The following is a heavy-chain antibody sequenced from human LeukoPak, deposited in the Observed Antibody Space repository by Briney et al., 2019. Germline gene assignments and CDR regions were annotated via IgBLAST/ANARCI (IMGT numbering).Heavy chain of an antibody. D-gene: IGHD2-21*02. CDR1: GYTFTVYY. CDR2: INPNSGGT. CDR3: ARGSTRAVTAPDY. V-gene: IGHV1-2*07. J-gene: IGHJ4*02. Sequence: ASVKVSFKASGYTFTVYYMHWVRQVPGQGLEGMGWINPNSGGTNYAHKFQGRVTMTRDTAISTAYMELSRLRSDDTAVYYCARGSTRAVTAPDYWGQGTLVTVSS.